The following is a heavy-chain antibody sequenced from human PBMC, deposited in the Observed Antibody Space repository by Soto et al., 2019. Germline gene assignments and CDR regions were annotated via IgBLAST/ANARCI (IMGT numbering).Heavy chain of an antibody. CDR3: AKVEELGMIVVVTAFDI. D-gene: IGHD3-22*01. CDR1: GFTFSSYA. Sequence: PGGSLRLSCAASGFTFSSYAMNWVRQPPGKGLEWVSGINGRGRSTYYADSVKGRFTISRDNAKNSLYLQMNSLRAEDTAVYYCAKVEELGMIVVVTAFDIWGQGTMVTVSS. CDR2: INGRGRST. V-gene: IGHV3-23*01. J-gene: IGHJ3*02.